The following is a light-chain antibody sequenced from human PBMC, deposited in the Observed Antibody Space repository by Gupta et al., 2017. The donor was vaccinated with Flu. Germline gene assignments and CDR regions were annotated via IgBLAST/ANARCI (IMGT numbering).Light chain of an antibody. J-gene: IGKJ1*01. CDR2: ATS. Sequence: DVQMTQSPSSPSASVGDRVTITCRASQDIGNNLAWFQQKSGKAPRSLIYATSNLQSGVPSKFSGSGSGTDFTLTISSLQPEDFATYYCLQYRSYPRTFGPGTKVECK. CDR3: LQYRSYPRT. CDR1: QDIGNN. V-gene: IGKV1-16*02.